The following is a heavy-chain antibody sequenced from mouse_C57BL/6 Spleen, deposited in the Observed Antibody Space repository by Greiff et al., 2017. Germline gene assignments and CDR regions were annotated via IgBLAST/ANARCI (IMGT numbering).Heavy chain of an antibody. V-gene: IGHV3-6*01. CDR3: ASLTVYYFAY. CDR2: ISYDGSN. Sequence: EVKLMESGPGLVKPSQSLSLTCTVTGYSITSGYYRNWIRQLPGNILEWRGFISYDGSNNYNPTLKNRTTITRDTSKNQFFLKLNSVTTEDTATYYCASLTVYYFAYWGQGTPLTVSS. CDR1: GYSITSGYY. J-gene: IGHJ2*01.